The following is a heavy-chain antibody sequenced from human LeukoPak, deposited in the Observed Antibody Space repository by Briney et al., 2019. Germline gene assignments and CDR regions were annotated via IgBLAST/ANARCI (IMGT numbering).Heavy chain of an antibody. D-gene: IGHD3/OR15-3a*01. J-gene: IGHJ3*02. CDR1: GFTFSSLW. CDR3: ARGPSGTSDAFDI. V-gene: IGHV3-7*02. CDR2: IRQDGSEK. Sequence: GGSLRLSCAASGFTFSSLWMSWVRQAPGKGLEWVAHIRQDGSEKKYVDSVKGRFTISRDNAKNSLYLQMNSLRVEDTAVYYCARGPSGTSDAFDIWGRGTLVTVSS.